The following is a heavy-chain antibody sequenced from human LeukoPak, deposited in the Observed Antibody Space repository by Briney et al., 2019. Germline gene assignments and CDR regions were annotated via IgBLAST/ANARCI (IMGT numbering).Heavy chain of an antibody. CDR3: ARTYYYDSSGYYYFDY. J-gene: IGHJ4*02. CDR1: GGSISSGSYY. Sequence: SETLSLTCTVSGGSISSGSYYWSWIRQPPGKGLEWIGYIYYSGSTNYNPSLKSRVTISVDTSKNQFSLKLSSVTAADTAVYYCARTYYYDSSGYYYFDYWGQGTLVTVSS. CDR2: IYYSGST. V-gene: IGHV4-61*01. D-gene: IGHD3-22*01.